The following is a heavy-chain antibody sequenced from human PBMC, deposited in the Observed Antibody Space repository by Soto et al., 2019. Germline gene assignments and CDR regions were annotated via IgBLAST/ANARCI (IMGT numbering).Heavy chain of an antibody. CDR1: GFTFSSYA. CDR2: ISYDGSNK. Sequence: QVQLVESGGGVVQPGRSLRLSCAASGFTFSSYAMHWVRQAPGKGLEWVAVISYDGSNKYYADSVKGRFTISRDNSKNALYLQMNSLRAEDTAVYYCARDAHYYDSSDWCDYWGQGTLVTVSS. J-gene: IGHJ4*02. CDR3: ARDAHYYDSSDWCDY. V-gene: IGHV3-30-3*01. D-gene: IGHD3-22*01.